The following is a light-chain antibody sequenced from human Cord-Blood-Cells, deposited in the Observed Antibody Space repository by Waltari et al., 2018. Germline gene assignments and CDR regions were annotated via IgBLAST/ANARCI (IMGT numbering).Light chain of an antibody. CDR1: SSDVGGYNY. CDR3: TSYTSSSTWV. J-gene: IGLJ3*02. Sequence: QSALTQPASVSGSPGQSITISCTGTSSDVGGYNYVSWYQQHPGKAPKLMIYDVSKRPSGVCSRFSGSKSGNTASLTISGLQGEDEADYYCTSYTSSSTWVFGGGTKLTVL. V-gene: IGLV2-14*01. CDR2: DVS.